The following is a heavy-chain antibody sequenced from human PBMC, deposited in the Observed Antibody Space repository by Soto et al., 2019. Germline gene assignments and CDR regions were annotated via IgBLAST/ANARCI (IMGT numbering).Heavy chain of an antibody. Sequence: PSETLSLTCIVSGGSVSSSNWWSWVRQPPGKGLEWIGEIYHSGSTTYNPSLKSRATISVDKSENQFSLRLKSVTAADTAVYYCASVGSDYDNSGYYLPRGPGTLVTVSS. CDR1: GGSVSSSNW. CDR2: IYHSGST. V-gene: IGHV4-4*02. J-gene: IGHJ5*02. D-gene: IGHD3-22*01. CDR3: ASVGSDYDNSGYYLP.